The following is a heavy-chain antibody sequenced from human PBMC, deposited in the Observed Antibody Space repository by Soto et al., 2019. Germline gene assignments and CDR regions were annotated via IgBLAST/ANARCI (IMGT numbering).Heavy chain of an antibody. CDR1: GFTLREFG. J-gene: IGHJ4*02. Sequence: QVQVVESGGGVVQPGRSLRLSCVASGFTLREFGMHWFRQAPGKGLEWVAVIWQADRNKYYADFAQGRFTVSRDKSKNTLYLQMNSLTADVTAVYYCARDPGQDEAMDSWGQGTLVTVSS. V-gene: IGHV3-33*01. CDR3: ARDPGQDEAMDS. CDR2: IWQADRNK.